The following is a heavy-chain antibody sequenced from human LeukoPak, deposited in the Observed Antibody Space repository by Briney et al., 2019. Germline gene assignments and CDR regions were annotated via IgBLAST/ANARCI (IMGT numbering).Heavy chain of an antibody. J-gene: IGHJ5*02. Sequence: GGSLRLSCAASGFTFSSYSMNWVRQAPGKGLEWVSSISSSSSYIYYADSVKGRFTISRDNAKNSLYLQMNSLRAEDTAVYYCAREGRHNWFDPWGQGTLVTVSS. CDR1: GFTFSSYS. V-gene: IGHV3-21*01. CDR3: AREGRHNWFDP. CDR2: ISSSSSYI.